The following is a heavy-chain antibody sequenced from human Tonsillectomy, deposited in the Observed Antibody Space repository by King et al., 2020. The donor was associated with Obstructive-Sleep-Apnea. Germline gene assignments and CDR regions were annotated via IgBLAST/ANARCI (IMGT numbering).Heavy chain of an antibody. V-gene: IGHV3-30*18. CDR2: ISYDGSNK. Sequence: QLVQSGGGVVQPGRSLRLSCAASGFTFSSYGMHWVRQAPGKGLEWVAAISYDGSNKYYADSVKGRFTISRDNSKNTLYLQMNSLRAEDTAVYYCAKDAARVVVVAAPPPKAGYFDYWGQGTLVTVSS. J-gene: IGHJ4*02. CDR1: GFTFSSYG. CDR3: AKDAARVVVVAAPPPKAGYFDY. D-gene: IGHD2-15*01.